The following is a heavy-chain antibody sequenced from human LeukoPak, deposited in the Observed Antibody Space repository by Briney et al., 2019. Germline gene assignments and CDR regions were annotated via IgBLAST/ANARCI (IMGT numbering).Heavy chain of an antibody. CDR2: IIPIFGTT. V-gene: IGHV1-69*05. Sequence: EASVKVSCKASGGTFSSYAISWVRQAPGQGLEWMGGIIPIFGTTNYAQKFQGRVTITTDESTSTAYMELGSLRSEDTAVYYCARDHGDGYNPGYRSFDYWGQGTLVIVSS. J-gene: IGHJ4*02. D-gene: IGHD5-24*01. CDR3: ARDHGDGYNPGYRSFDY. CDR1: GGTFSSYA.